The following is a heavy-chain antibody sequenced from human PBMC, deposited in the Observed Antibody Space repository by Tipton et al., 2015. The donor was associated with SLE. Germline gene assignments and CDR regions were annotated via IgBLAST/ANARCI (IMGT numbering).Heavy chain of an antibody. J-gene: IGHJ3*02. CDR1: GGSISSSNYY. CDR3: ARDCGGSDAFDI. CDR2: IYYSGST. V-gene: IGHV4-39*07. Sequence: TLSLTCTVSGGSISSSNYYWGWIRQPPGKGLEWIGSIYYSGSTYYNPSLKSRVTISVDTSKNQFSLKLSSVTAADTAVYYCARDCGGSDAFDIWGQGTMVTVSS. D-gene: IGHD2-21*01.